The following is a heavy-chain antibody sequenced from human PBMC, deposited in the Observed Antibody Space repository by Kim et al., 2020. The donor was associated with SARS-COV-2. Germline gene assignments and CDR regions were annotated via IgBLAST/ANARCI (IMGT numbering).Heavy chain of an antibody. CDR2: IIPIFGTA. CDR3: ATGYSSSWHYYYGMDV. V-gene: IGHV1-69*13. D-gene: IGHD6-13*01. Sequence: SVKVSCKASGGTFSSYAISWVRQAPGQGLEWMGGIIPIFGTANYAQKFQGRVTITADESTSTAYMELSSLRSEDTAVYYCATGYSSSWHYYYGMDVWGQGTTVTVSS. CDR1: GGTFSSYA. J-gene: IGHJ6*02.